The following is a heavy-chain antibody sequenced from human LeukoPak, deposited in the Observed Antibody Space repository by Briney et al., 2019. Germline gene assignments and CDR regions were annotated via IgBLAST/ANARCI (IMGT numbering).Heavy chain of an antibody. D-gene: IGHD6-13*01. J-gene: IGHJ4*02. CDR3: QVAAVGIFDY. Sequence: GRSLRLSCAASGFTFSSYGMHWVRQAPGKGLEWVAVIWYDGSNKYYADSVKGRFTISRDNSKNTLYLQMNSLRAEDTAVYYCQVAAVGIFDYWGQGTLVTVSS. CDR2: IWYDGSNK. CDR1: GFTFSSYG. V-gene: IGHV3-33*01.